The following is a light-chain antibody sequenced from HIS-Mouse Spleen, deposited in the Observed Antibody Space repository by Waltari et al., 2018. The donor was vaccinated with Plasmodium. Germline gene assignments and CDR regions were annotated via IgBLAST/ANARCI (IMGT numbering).Light chain of an antibody. Sequence: QSVLTQQPSASGTPGQRVTITVSGSSSNIGSNTVNWYQQLPGTAPKLIIYSNNQRPSGVPDRFSGSKSGTSASLAISGLQSEDEADYYCAAWDDSLNGPVFGGGTKLTVL. J-gene: IGLJ2*01. CDR1: SSNIGSNT. CDR3: AAWDDSLNGPV. V-gene: IGLV1-44*01. CDR2: SNN.